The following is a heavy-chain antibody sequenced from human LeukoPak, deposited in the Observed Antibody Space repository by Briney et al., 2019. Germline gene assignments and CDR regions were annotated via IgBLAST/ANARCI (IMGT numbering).Heavy chain of an antibody. CDR1: GFTFSSYG. Sequence: GGTLRLSCAASGFTFSSYGMSWVRQAPGKGLEWVAAISGSGGSTYYADSVKGRFTISRDNSKNTLYLQMNSLRAEDTALYYCAKDRIIVLPPAIAPVDYWGQGTLVTVSS. J-gene: IGHJ4*02. CDR3: AKDRIIVLPPAIAPVDY. CDR2: ISGSGGST. D-gene: IGHD2-2*01. V-gene: IGHV3-23*01.